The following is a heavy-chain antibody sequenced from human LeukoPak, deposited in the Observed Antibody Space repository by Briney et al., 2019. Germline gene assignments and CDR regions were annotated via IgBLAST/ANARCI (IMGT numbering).Heavy chain of an antibody. CDR1: GYTFTGYY. CDR2: INPNSGGT. D-gene: IGHD2-15*01. CDR3: ARVVVVAATPNDAFDI. V-gene: IGHV1-2*02. Sequence: ASVKVSCKASGYTFTGYYIHWVRQAPGQGLEWMGWINPNSGGTNYAQKFQGRVTMTRDTSISTAYMELSRLRSDDTAVYYCARVVVVAATPNDAFDIWGQGTMVTVSS. J-gene: IGHJ3*02.